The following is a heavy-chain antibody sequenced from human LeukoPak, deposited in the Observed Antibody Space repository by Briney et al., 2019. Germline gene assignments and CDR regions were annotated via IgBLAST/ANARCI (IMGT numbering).Heavy chain of an antibody. Sequence: GGSLRLSCAASGFTFSNYSMNWVRQAPGKGLEWVSSISSSSRYIYYADSVKGRFTISRDNAKNSLYLQMNSLRAEDTAVYYGARSMAQDVDAFDIWGQGTMVTVSS. CDR2: ISSSSRYI. J-gene: IGHJ3*02. V-gene: IGHV3-21*01. CDR3: ARSMAQDVDAFDI. D-gene: IGHD2-21*01. CDR1: GFTFSNYS.